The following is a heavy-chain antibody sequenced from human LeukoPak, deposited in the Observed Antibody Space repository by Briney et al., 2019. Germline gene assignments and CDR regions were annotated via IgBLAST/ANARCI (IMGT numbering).Heavy chain of an antibody. CDR2: INHSGST. J-gene: IGHJ4*02. CDR1: GGSFSGYY. Sequence: SETLSLTCAVYGGSFSGYYWSWIRQPPGKGLEWIGEINHSGSTNYNPSLKSRVTIPVDTSKNQFSLKLSSVTAADTAVYYCARGQGYIWGSYRFDYWGQGTLVTVSS. D-gene: IGHD3-16*02. V-gene: IGHV4-34*01. CDR3: ARGQGYIWGSYRFDY.